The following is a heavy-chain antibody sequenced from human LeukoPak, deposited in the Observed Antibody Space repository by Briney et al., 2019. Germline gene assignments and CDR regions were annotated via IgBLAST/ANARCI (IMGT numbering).Heavy chain of an antibody. CDR1: GFIFTNYG. CDR3: ARCPDYDFWSGYLLGYYYGMDV. D-gene: IGHD3-3*01. Sequence: GTSLRLSCAASGFIFTNYGMNWVRQAPGKGLEWVAVIWFDGSKTFYADSVKGRFTISRDTSKNMLYLQMNSLRAEDTAVYYCARCPDYDFWSGYLLGYYYGMDVWGQGTTVTVSS. CDR2: IWFDGSKT. J-gene: IGHJ6*02. V-gene: IGHV3-33*01.